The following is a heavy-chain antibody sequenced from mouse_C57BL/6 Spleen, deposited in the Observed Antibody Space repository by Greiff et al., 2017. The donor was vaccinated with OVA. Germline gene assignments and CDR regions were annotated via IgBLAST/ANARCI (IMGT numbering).Heavy chain of an antibody. V-gene: IGHV5-16*01. Sequence: EVKLVESEGGLVQPGSSMKLSCTASGFTFSDYYMAWVRQVPEKGLEWVANINYDGSSTYYLDSLKSRFIISRDNAKNILYLQMSSLKSEDTATYYCASLGVTGTDWYFDVWGTGTTVTVSS. D-gene: IGHD4-1*01. J-gene: IGHJ1*03. CDR3: ASLGVTGTDWYFDV. CDR1: GFTFSDYY. CDR2: INYDGSST.